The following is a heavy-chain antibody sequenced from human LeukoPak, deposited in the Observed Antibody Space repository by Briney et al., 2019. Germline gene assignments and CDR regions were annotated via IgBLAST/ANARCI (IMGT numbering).Heavy chain of an antibody. V-gene: IGHV3-43*02. Sequence: PAGTLSLSCAASAFKFDDYAMHWVRPAPDKGLEWVSLINGDGGIIYYADSVEGRSTISRDNTNNTLYLQMNDVRPEDTALYYCAKDFGYGGDYYTYYFDDWGQGTLVTVSS. CDR2: INGDGGII. J-gene: IGHJ4*02. D-gene: IGHD2-21*02. CDR1: AFKFDDYA. CDR3: AKDFGYGGDYYTYYFDD.